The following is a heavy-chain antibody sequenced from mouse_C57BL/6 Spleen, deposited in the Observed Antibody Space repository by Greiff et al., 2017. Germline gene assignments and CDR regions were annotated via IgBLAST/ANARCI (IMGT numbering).Heavy chain of an antibody. CDR3: ARDGGDFDY. J-gene: IGHJ2*01. CDR1: GYTFTSYW. D-gene: IGHD2-3*01. CDR2: IYPGSGST. V-gene: IGHV1-55*01. Sequence: VQLQQPGAALVKPGASVKMSCKASGYTFTSYWITWVKQRPGQGLEWIGDIYPGSGSTNYNEKFKGKATLTVDTSSSTAYMQLSSLASEDSAVYYCARDGGDFDYWGQGTTLTVSS.